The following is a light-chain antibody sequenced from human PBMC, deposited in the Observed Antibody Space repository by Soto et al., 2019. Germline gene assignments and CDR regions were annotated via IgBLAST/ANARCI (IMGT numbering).Light chain of an antibody. V-gene: IGKV2-28*01. CDR1: QSLLYNNTYNY. CDR3: MQALQSLT. J-gene: IGKJ5*01. Sequence: EIVMTQSPLTLPVTPGAPASISCRSSQSLLYNNTYNYLDWYVQKPGQSPQLLIYFGSNRAPGVPDRFSGSGSGTDFTLKIKRVEAEDVGTYYCMQALQSLTFGQGTRLEIQ. CDR2: FGS.